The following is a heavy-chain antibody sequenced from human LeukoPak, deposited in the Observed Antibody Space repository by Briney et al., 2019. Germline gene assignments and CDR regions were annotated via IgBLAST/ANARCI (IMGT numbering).Heavy chain of an antibody. CDR3: AKDRDSSGWTPGF. CDR2: ISGSGGST. D-gene: IGHD6-19*01. J-gene: IGHJ4*02. V-gene: IGHV3-23*01. Sequence: WGAPRIPCAAPGFTLCSYAMSWVRPAPGKGAEGVSAISGSGGSTYYADSVKGRFTISRDNSKNTLYLQMNSLRAEDTAVYYCAKDRDSSGWTPGFWGQGTLVTVSS. CDR1: GFTLCSYA.